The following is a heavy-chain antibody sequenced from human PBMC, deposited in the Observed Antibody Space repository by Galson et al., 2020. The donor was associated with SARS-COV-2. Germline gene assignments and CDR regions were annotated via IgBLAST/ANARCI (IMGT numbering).Heavy chain of an antibody. CDR2: ISSEGNST. Sequence: ALHGESLKISCAASGFTFSSYWMHWVRQAPGKGLVWVSRISSEGNSTSYADSVKGRFTISGDDAKNTLYLHMSSLRAEDPAVYYCARGDMRNDYFDYWGQGTLVTVSS. CDR1: GFTFSSYW. D-gene: IGHD3-16*01. V-gene: IGHV3-74*01. J-gene: IGHJ4*02. CDR3: ARGDMRNDYFDY.